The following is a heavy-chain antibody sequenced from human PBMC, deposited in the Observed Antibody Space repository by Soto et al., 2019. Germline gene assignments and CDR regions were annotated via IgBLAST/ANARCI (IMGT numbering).Heavy chain of an antibody. CDR1: GGSISSGGYS. V-gene: IGHV4-31*03. J-gene: IGHJ3*02. CDR3: AGASTWHPGAFDM. D-gene: IGHD5-12*01. Sequence: QVQLQESGPGLVKPSQTLSLTCTVSGGSISSGGYSWTWIRQHPGKGLEWIGYIYYSGSTYYKTSLKGRVTISVGTTKNQPSRKLRSVTAAHTGVYYWAGASTWHPGAFDMWGQGTTVTVSS. CDR2: IYYSGST.